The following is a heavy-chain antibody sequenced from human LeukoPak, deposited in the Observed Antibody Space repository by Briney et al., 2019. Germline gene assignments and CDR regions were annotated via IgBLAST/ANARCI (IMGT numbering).Heavy chain of an antibody. D-gene: IGHD3-10*01. V-gene: IGHV4-34*01. CDR2: INHSGST. Sequence: SETLSLTRAVYGGSFSGYYWSCIRQPPGKGLEWIGEINHSGSTNYNPSLKSRVTISVDTSKNQFSLKLSSVTAADTAVYYCARAESGTTVDYWGQGTLVTVSS. J-gene: IGHJ4*02. CDR1: GGSFSGYY. CDR3: ARAESGTTVDY.